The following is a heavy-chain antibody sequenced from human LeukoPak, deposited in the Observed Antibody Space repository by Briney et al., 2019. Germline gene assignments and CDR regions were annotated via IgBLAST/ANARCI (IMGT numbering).Heavy chain of an antibody. D-gene: IGHD2-8*01. V-gene: IGHV3-21*01. CDR2: ISSSSSYI. J-gene: IGHJ4*02. Sequence: PGGSLRLSCAASGFTFSSYTMNWVRQAPGKGLEWVSSISSSSSYIYYADSVKGRFTISRDNAKNSLYLQMNSLRAEDTAVYYCARDCTNGVCYTGVDYWGQGTLVTVSS. CDR3: ARDCTNGVCYTGVDY. CDR1: GFTFSSYT.